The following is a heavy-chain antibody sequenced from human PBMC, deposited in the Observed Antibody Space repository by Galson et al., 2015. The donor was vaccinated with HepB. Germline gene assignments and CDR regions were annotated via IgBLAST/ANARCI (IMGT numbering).Heavy chain of an antibody. V-gene: IGHV3-15*01. CDR2: IKSKTDGGTT. D-gene: IGHD3-3*01. CDR1: GFTFSNAW. CDR3: TTVFAFWSGYYRPNYGMDV. J-gene: IGHJ6*02. Sequence: SLRLSCAASGFTFSNAWMSWVRQAPGKGLEWVGRIKSKTDGGTTDYAAPVKGRFTISRDDSKNTLYLQMNSLKTEDTAVYYCTTVFAFWSGYYRPNYGMDVWGQGTTVTVSS.